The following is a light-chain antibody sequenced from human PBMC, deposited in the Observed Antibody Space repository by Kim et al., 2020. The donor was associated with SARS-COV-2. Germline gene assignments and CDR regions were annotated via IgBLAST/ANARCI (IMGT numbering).Light chain of an antibody. Sequence: GQWVTMSCSGSSSNIGSETVKWYRQLPGTAPELLIYGNDQRPSGVPDRFSGSRSGTSASLAISGLQSEDEADYYCAAWDDSLHGVIICGGTQLTVL. J-gene: IGLJ2*01. CDR1: SSNIGSET. V-gene: IGLV1-44*01. CDR2: GND. CDR3: AAWDDSLHGVI.